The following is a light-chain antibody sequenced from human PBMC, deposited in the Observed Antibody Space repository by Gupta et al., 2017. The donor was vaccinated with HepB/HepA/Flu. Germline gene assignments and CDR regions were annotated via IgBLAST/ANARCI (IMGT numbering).Light chain of an antibody. Sequence: QSVLTQPPSVSGAPGQRVTISCTGNTSNIGTYFDVHWYQQLPGTAPKVLIYRNNNRPSGVPDRFSGSKSGTSASLAITGLQAEDEADYYCQSYDSSLSTYVFGTGSKVTVL. CDR3: QSYDSSLSTYV. V-gene: IGLV1-40*01. CDR2: RNN. J-gene: IGLJ1*01. CDR1: TSNIGTYFD.